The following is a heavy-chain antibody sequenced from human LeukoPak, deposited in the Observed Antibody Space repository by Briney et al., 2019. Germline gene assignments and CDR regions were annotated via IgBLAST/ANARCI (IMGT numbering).Heavy chain of an antibody. V-gene: IGHV3-23*01. Sequence: QPWGSLRLSCAASGFTFSSYVMTWVRQAPGAGLEWVSAIGTHSTSTDYPDSVKGRFTISRDDSKNTVFLQMTSLRVEDTALYYCTRRVGGTPDYWGLGTLVTVSS. CDR2: IGTHSTST. J-gene: IGHJ4*02. CDR1: GFTFSSYV. D-gene: IGHD1-26*01. CDR3: TRRVGGTPDY.